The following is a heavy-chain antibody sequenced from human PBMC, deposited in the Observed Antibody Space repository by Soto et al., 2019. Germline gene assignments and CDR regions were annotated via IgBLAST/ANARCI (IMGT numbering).Heavy chain of an antibody. Sequence: PSQTHSLTCAISGDSVSSNSAAWNWIRQSPSRGHEWLGRTYYRSKWYNDYAVSVKSRITINPDTSKNQFPLQLNSVTPEDTAVYSCARSTRDLYYYDGMDVWGQGTTVTVSS. D-gene: IGHD1-26*01. CDR1: GDSVSSNSAA. CDR2: TYYRSKWYN. J-gene: IGHJ6*02. V-gene: IGHV6-1*01. CDR3: ARSTRDLYYYDGMDV.